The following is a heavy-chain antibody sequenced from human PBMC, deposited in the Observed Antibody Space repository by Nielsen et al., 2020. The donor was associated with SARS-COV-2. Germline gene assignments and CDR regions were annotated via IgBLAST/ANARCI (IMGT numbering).Heavy chain of an antibody. CDR2: ISWNSGSI. Sequence: GGSLRLSCAASGFTFDDYAMHWVRQAPGKGLEWVSGISWNSGSIGYADSVKGRFTISRDNAKNSLYLQMNSLRAEDTALYYCAKDPGDGYPYLGYFDYWGQGTLVTVSS. CDR1: GFTFDDYA. V-gene: IGHV3-9*01. D-gene: IGHD5-24*01. CDR3: AKDPGDGYPYLGYFDY. J-gene: IGHJ4*02.